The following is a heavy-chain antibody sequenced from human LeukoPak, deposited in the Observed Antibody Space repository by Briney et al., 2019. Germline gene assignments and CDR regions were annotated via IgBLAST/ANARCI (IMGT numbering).Heavy chain of an antibody. V-gene: IGHV3-11*01. CDR3: ARDRLGDYDNSDYYDK. CDR2: IYDSGRNI. Sequence: KPGGSLRLSCAASGFTFSDYYMSWIRQAPGKGLEWVSYIYDSGRNIFYADSVKGRFTISRDNPKNSVYLQMNNLRAEDTAVYYCARDRLGDYDNSDYYDKWGQGTLVTVSS. CDR1: GFTFSDYY. J-gene: IGHJ4*02. D-gene: IGHD3-22*01.